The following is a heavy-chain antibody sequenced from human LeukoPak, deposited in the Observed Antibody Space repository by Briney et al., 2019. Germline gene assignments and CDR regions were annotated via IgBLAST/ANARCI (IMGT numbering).Heavy chain of an antibody. CDR3: ARVYSGYFDP. CDR2: INPSGGST. J-gene: IGHJ5*02. CDR1: GYTFTSYY. V-gene: IGHV1-46*01. Sequence: ASVKVSSRASGYTFTSYYMHWVRQAPGQGLEWMGIINPSGGSTSYARKFQGRVTMTRDTSTSTVYMELSSLRSEDTAVYYCARVYSGYFDPWGQGTLVTVSS. D-gene: IGHD5-12*01.